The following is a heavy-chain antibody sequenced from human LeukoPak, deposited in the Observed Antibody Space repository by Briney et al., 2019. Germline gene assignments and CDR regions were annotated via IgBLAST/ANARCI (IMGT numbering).Heavy chain of an antibody. CDR3: AKDLTLYDDFPYFDY. CDR1: GFTFNNYA. Sequence: GGSLRLSCVASGFTFNNYAMCWVRQAPGKGLEWVSAIIRSGGSTYYADSVKGRFTISRDNSKNTLYLQMNSLRAEDTAVYYCAKDLTLYDDFPYFDYWGQGTLVTVSS. J-gene: IGHJ4*02. CDR2: IIRSGGST. V-gene: IGHV3-23*01. D-gene: IGHD3/OR15-3a*01.